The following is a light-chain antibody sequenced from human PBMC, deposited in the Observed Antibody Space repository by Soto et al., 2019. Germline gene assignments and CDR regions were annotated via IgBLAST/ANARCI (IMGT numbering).Light chain of an antibody. CDR3: SSYTRSSSYV. Sequence: QSVLTQPDSVSGSPGRSITISCTGTSSDVGNYNYVSWYQHHPGKAPKLMVYDVSHRPSGVSNRFSGSKSGGTASLTISGLQAEDEADYYCSSYTRSSSYVFELGPRSPS. CDR2: DVS. J-gene: IGLJ1*01. CDR1: SSDVGNYNY. V-gene: IGLV2-14*03.